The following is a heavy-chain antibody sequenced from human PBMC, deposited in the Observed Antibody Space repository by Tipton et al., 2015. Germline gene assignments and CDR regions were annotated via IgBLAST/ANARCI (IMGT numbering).Heavy chain of an antibody. CDR1: GGSISTSTYY. V-gene: IGHV4-39*07. D-gene: IGHD6-6*01. J-gene: IGHJ4*02. CDR2: IYSGATT. Sequence: TLSLTCTVSGGSISTSTYYWGWIRQPPGKGLEWIGEIYSGATTNYNPSLTSQVTMSVDKSNNQFSLTLKSVTAADTAVYYCARESSSSLFFDYWGQGTLVTVSS. CDR3: ARESSSSLFFDY.